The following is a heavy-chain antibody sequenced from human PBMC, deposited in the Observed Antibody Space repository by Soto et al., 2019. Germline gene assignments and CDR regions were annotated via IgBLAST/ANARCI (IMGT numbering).Heavy chain of an antibody. Sequence: GGSLRLSCAASGFTFSSYGMHWVRQAPGKGLEWVAVISYDGSNKYYADSVKGRFTISRDNSKNTLCLQMNSLRAEDTAVYYCAKDNHCSSTSCYAFGYYGMDVWGQGTTVTVSS. CDR3: AKDNHCSSTSCYAFGYYGMDV. V-gene: IGHV3-30*18. D-gene: IGHD2-2*01. CDR2: ISYDGSNK. J-gene: IGHJ6*02. CDR1: GFTFSSYG.